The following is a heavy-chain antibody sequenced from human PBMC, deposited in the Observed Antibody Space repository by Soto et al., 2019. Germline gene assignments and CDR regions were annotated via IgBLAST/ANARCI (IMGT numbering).Heavy chain of an antibody. CDR1: GFPFTTYG. V-gene: IGHV3-30*03. CDR2: ISYDGTNK. D-gene: IGHD3-10*01. J-gene: IGHJ4*02. CDR3: VGGQYYFDY. Sequence: QVQLVESGGSVVQPGRHLRLSCAASGFPFTTYGMHWVREGPGKGLEWVAVISYDGTNKYYADSVKGRFTVSRDNSKNTLYLQMNSLRPEDTALYYCVGGQYYFDYRGQGTLVTVSS.